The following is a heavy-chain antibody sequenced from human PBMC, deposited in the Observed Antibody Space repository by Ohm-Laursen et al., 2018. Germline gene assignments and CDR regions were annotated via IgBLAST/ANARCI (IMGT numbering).Heavy chain of an antibody. J-gene: IGHJ2*01. CDR3: AREGDSSGWFRYWYFDL. CDR2: IYTSGST. CDR1: GGSISSYY. Sequence: TLSLTCTVSGGSISSYYWSWIRQPAGKGLEWIGRIYTSGSTNYNPSLKSRVTMSVDTSKNQFSLKLSSVTAADTAVYYCAREGDSSGWFRYWYFDLWGRGTLVTVSS. D-gene: IGHD6-19*01. V-gene: IGHV4-4*07.